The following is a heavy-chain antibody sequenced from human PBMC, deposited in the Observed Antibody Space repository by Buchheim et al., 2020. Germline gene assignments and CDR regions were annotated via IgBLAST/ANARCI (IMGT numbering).Heavy chain of an antibody. V-gene: IGHV3-7*01. Sequence: EVQLVESGGGLVQPGGSLRLSCAASGFIFSNYWMNWVRQAPGKGLQWVANIKPDGSDKYYVDPVKGRFTVSRDNAKNSVYLQMNSPRVEDTAVYYCLGGGYSSSWGQGTL. CDR1: GFIFSNYW. CDR2: IKPDGSDK. J-gene: IGHJ4*02. CDR3: LGGGYSSS. D-gene: IGHD6-13*01.